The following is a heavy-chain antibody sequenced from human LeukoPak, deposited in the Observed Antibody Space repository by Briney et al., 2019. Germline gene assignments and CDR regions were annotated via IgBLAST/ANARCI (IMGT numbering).Heavy chain of an antibody. V-gene: IGHV3-30-3*01. D-gene: IGHD5-24*01. J-gene: IGHJ1*01. CDR3: ARDRQRWLPSEYFQH. CDR1: GFTFSSYA. Sequence: PGGSLRLSCAASGFTFSSYAMHWVRQAPGKGLGWVAVISYDGSNKYYADSVKGRFTISRDNSKNTLYLQMNSLRAEDTAVYYCARDRQRWLPSEYFQHWGQGTLVTVSS. CDR2: ISYDGSNK.